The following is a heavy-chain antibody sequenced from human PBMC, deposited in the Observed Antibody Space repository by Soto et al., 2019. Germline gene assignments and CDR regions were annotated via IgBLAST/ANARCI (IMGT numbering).Heavy chain of an antibody. V-gene: IGHV3-33*08. CDR3: ARVDFGGNSYYFDY. J-gene: IGHJ4*02. Sequence: LRLSCVASDFTFSNRWMHWVRQAPDKGLEWVAVVWFDGSIQYYGDYVKGRFTISRDNSNNTVDLQMNNLRAEDTAVYYCARVDFGGNSYYFDYWGQGTPVTVSS. CDR2: VWFDGSIQ. D-gene: IGHD1-7*01. CDR1: DFTFSNRW.